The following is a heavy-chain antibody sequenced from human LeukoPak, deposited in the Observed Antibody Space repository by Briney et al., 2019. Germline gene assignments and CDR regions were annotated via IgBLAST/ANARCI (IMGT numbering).Heavy chain of an antibody. V-gene: IGHV4-59*01. CDR2: IYYSGST. CDR3: ARGALGAHPVDY. CDR1: GDSISSSF. Sequence: SETLSLTCTVSGDSISSSFWNWIRQPPGQRLEWIGNIYYSGSTNYNPALKSRVTFSVDTTKNQVSLKLSSATAAVTAVYYCARGALGAHPVDYWGQGTLVIVSS. D-gene: IGHD1-26*01. J-gene: IGHJ4*02.